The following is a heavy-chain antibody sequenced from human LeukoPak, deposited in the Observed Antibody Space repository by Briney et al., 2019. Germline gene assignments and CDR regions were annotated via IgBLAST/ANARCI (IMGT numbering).Heavy chain of an antibody. V-gene: IGHV4-34*01. Sequence: SETLSLTCAVYGGSFSGYYWSWIRQPPGKGLEWIGEINHSGSTNYNPSLKSRVTISVDTSKNQFSLKLSSVTAADTAVYYCARGRTLDYWGQGTLVTVSS. CDR1: GGSFSGYY. CDR3: ARGRTLDY. J-gene: IGHJ4*02. CDR2: INHSGST.